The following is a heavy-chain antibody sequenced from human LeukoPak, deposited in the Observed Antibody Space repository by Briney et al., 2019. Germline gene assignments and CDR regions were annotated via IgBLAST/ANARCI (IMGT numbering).Heavy chain of an antibody. CDR3: ARGPRITIFGVVIYPFDP. D-gene: IGHD3-3*01. CDR1: GFTFSSYA. V-gene: IGHV3-66*01. J-gene: IGHJ5*02. Sequence: GGSLRLSCAASGFTFSSYAMSWVRQAPGKGLEWVSVIYSGGSTYYADSVKGRFTISRDNSKNTLYLQMNSLRAEDTAVYYCARGPRITIFGVVIYPFDPWGQGTLVTVSS. CDR2: IYSGGST.